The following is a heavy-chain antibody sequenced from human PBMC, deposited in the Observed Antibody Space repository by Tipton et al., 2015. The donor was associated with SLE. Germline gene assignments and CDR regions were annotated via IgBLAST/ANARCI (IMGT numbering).Heavy chain of an antibody. J-gene: IGHJ4*02. Sequence: QLVQSGAEVKKPGESLKISCKGSGYSLTRYWIGWVRQVPGKGLEWMGIIYPGDYDTRYSPSFQGQATNTADKSISTAYRQWSRLKASDTAMFYCARWGADGDFDYWGQGTLVTVSS. D-gene: IGHD3-16*01. CDR2: IYPGDYDT. CDR1: GYSLTRYW. CDR3: ARWGADGDFDY. V-gene: IGHV5-51*03.